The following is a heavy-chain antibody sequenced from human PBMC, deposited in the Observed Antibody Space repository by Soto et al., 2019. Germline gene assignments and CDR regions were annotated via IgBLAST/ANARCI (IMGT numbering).Heavy chain of an antibody. CDR1: GFTFSSYA. CDR3: AKDPVVVVVAATPVAFDY. V-gene: IGHV3-23*01. Sequence: GGSLRLSCAASGFTFSSYAMSWVRQAPGKGLEWVSAISGSGGSTYYADSVKGRFTISRDNSKNTLYLQMNSLRAEDTAVYYCAKDPVVVVVAATPVAFDYWGQGTLVTVSS. D-gene: IGHD2-15*01. CDR2: ISGSGGST. J-gene: IGHJ4*02.